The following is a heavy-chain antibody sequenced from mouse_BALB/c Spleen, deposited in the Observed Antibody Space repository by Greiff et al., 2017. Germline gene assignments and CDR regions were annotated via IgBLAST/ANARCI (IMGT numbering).Heavy chain of an antibody. CDR2: ISSGSSTI. D-gene: IGHD2-4*01. Sequence: EVKVVESGGGLVQPGGSRKLSCAASGFTFRSFGMHWVRQAPEKGLEWVAYISSGSSTIYYADTVQGRFTISRDNPKNTLFLQMTSLRSEDTAMYYCARSGDYDYFDYWGQGTTLPGSS. V-gene: IGHV5-17*02. CDR3: ARSGDYDYFDY. J-gene: IGHJ2*01. CDR1: GFTFRSFG.